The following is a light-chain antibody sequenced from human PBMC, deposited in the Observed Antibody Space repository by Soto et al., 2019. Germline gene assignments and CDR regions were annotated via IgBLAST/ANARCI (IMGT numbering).Light chain of an antibody. Sequence: QSVLTQPASVSGSPGQSITISCTGTSSDVGSYNLVSWYQQHPGKAPKLLIYEGSKRPSGVSNRFSGSKSGNTASLTISGLQAEDEADYYCCSYADIRNYVFGTGTKLTVL. CDR2: EGS. V-gene: IGLV2-23*01. J-gene: IGLJ1*01. CDR3: CSYADIRNYV. CDR1: SSDVGSYNL.